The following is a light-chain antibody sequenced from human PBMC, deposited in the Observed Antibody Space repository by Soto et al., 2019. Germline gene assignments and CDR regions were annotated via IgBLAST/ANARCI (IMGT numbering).Light chain of an antibody. CDR2: SAS. V-gene: IGKV3-20*01. CDR1: QSVSHNN. CDR3: QQHGSSPGT. J-gene: IGKJ1*01. Sequence: EIVLTQSPGTLSLSPGERATLSCRASQSVSHNNLAWYQQKPGQGPRLLIYSASSRTTGTPDRFSGSGSGTDFSLTISGLEPEDFAIYYCQQHGSSPGTFGQGTKVEIK.